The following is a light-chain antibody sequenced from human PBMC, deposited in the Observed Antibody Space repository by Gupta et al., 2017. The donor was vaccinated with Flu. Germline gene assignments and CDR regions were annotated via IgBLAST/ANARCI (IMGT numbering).Light chain of an antibody. Sequence: SLTIACTGTSSDVGGYDFVSWYQQHPGKAPKLMIYGVTNRPSGVSSRFSGSKSGNTASLIISGLQAEDEADYYCSSYISGNTWVFGGGTKVAVL. J-gene: IGLJ3*02. CDR2: GVT. CDR1: SSDVGGYDF. CDR3: SSYISGNTWV. V-gene: IGLV2-14*01.